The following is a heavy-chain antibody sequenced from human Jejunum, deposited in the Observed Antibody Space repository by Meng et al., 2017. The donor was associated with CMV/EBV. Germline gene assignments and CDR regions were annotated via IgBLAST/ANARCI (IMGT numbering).Heavy chain of an antibody. J-gene: IGHJ4*02. CDR2: ISSSSSYI. CDR1: GFTFSTYS. Sequence: LRLSCAASGFTFSTYSMNWVRQAPGKGLEWVSSISSSSSYIYYADSVKGRFTISKDNSKNTLYLQMNSLRADDTAVYYCAKLSDSWGQGTLVTVSS. V-gene: IGHV3-21*04. CDR3: AKLSDS. D-gene: IGHD2-15*01.